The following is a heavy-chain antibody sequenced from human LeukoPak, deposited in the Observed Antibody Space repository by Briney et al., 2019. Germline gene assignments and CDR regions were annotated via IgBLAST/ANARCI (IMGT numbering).Heavy chain of an antibody. CDR1: GFTFSNYA. V-gene: IGHV3-23*01. J-gene: IGHJ3*02. Sequence: PGGSLRLSCAVSGFTFSNYAMTWVRQAPGKGLEWVSTISGTGSTTYYAEFVRGRFTISRDNSKNTLYLQMNSLRVEHTATYYCAKVASNSGKGGAFDIWGQGTMVTVSS. CDR2: ISGTGSTT. CDR3: AKVASNSGKGGAFDI. D-gene: IGHD6-19*01.